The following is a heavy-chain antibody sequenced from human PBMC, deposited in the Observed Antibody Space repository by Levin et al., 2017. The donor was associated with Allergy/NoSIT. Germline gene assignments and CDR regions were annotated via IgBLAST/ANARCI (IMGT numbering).Heavy chain of an antibody. CDR1: GYTFTDYY. V-gene: IGHV1-2*02. CDR2: INPNSGDT. CDR3: ARDPTLGIHSYYYYMDV. D-gene: IGHD7-27*01. J-gene: IGHJ6*03. Sequence: GESLKISCKASGYTFTDYYMHWVRQAPGQGLEWMGWINPNSGDTNYAEKFQGRVTMTRDTSISTAYMELSRLRSDDTAIYYCARDPTLGIHSYYYYMDVWGKGTTVTVSS.